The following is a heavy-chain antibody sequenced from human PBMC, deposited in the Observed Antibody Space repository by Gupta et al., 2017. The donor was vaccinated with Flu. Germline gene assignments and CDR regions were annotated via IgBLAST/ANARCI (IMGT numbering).Heavy chain of an antibody. CDR3: ARSPVVVRRYWYGDL. V-gene: IGHV4-39*01. CDR1: GASISDSNFY. Sequence: QVQMQESGPGLVKPSETLSRSCAVSGASISDSNFYWGWVRQSPGKGLEWIGSAYLRGGTYHTPSIKGGVAGSGDTSKNEVSLRLTSVTATDSGMYDGARSPVVVRRYWYGDLWGRGARGTVSS. D-gene: IGHD3-22*01. CDR2: AYLRGGT. J-gene: IGHJ2*01.